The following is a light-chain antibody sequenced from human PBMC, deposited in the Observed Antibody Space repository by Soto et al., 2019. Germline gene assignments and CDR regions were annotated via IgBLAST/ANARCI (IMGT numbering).Light chain of an antibody. CDR3: LQYTSYPLT. Sequence: DIQMTQSPSAMSAPVGDRVTITCRASQGFRNSLAWFQQKSGKVPQRLIYAASTLQTGVPSRFSGSGSGTEFTLTISSLQPEDCATYYCLQYTSYPLTFGGGTKVDIK. V-gene: IGKV1-17*03. CDR2: AAS. CDR1: QGFRNS. J-gene: IGKJ4*01.